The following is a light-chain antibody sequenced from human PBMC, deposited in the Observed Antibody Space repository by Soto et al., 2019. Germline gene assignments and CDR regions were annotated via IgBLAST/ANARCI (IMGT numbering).Light chain of an antibody. CDR1: SSDVGAYNF. CDR3: ASLTTTSFV. CDR2: EVS. V-gene: IGLV2-14*01. Sequence: QSVLTQPASVSGSPGQSITISCTGTSSDVGAYNFVSWYRHHPDKAPKLMISEVSNRPSGVSDRFSGSKSGNTASLTISGLQAEDEADYYCASLTTTSFVFGTGTKVTVL. J-gene: IGLJ1*01.